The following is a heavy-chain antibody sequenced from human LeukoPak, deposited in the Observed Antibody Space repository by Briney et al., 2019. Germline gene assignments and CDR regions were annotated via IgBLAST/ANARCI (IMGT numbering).Heavy chain of an antibody. CDR3: ARRHAGMDV. J-gene: IGHJ6*02. CDR2: IYYSGST. V-gene: IGHV4-59*08. Sequence: SETLSLTCTVSGGSISSYYWSWIRQPPGKGLEWIGYIYYSGSTNYNPSLKSRLTISVDTSKNQFSLKLSSVTAADTAVYYCARRHAGMDVWGQGTTVTVSS. CDR1: GGSISSYY.